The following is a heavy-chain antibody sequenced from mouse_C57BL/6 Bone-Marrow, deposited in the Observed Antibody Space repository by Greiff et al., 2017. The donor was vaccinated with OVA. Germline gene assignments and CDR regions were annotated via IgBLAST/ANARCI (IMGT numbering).Heavy chain of an antibody. CDR2: IDPENGDT. J-gene: IGHJ3*01. D-gene: IGHD2-4*01. Sequence: EVQLLESGAELVRPGASVKLSCTASGFNIKDDYMHWVKQRPEQGLEWIGWIDPENGDTEYASKFQGKATITADTSSNTAYLQLSSLTSEDTAVYYCTTDYYDYEGFAYWGQGTLVTVSA. V-gene: IGHV14-4*01. CDR3: TTDYYDYEGFAY. CDR1: GFNIKDDY.